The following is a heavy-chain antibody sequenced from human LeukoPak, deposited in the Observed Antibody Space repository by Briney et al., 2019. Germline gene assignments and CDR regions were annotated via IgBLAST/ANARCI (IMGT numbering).Heavy chain of an antibody. Sequence: ASVKVSCKLSGNTLRELPIQWVRQAGGKGLEWMAGFDPENAEIVYSQKFQDRVTMTEDTSTNKAYMELTSLTSDDTALYYCATRGSDFWSGFDFWGQGTQVPVST. CDR2: FDPENAEI. CDR3: ATRGSDFWSGFDF. J-gene: IGHJ4*02. CDR1: GNTLRELP. D-gene: IGHD3-3*01. V-gene: IGHV1-24*01.